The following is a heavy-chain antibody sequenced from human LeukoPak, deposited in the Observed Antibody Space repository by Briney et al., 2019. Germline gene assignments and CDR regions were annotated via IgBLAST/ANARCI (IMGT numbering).Heavy chain of an antibody. CDR3: ARETGSAVGSTDFDY. CDR2: ISYDGSNK. CDR1: GFTFSSYA. J-gene: IGHJ4*02. V-gene: IGHV3-30-3*01. D-gene: IGHD4-17*01. Sequence: GRSLRLSCAASGFTFSSYAIHWVRQAPGKGLEWVAVISYDGSNKYYADSVKGRFTISRDNSKNTLYLQMNSLRAEDTAVYYCARETGSAVGSTDFDYWGQGTLVTVSS.